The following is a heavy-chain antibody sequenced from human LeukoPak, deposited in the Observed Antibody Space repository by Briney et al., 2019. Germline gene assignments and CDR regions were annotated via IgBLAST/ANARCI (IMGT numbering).Heavy chain of an antibody. CDR2: IYHSGST. D-gene: IGHD6-13*01. V-gene: IGHV4-38-2*02. J-gene: IGHJ5*02. CDR1: GYSIGSGYY. Sequence: SETLSLTCTVSGYSIGSGYYWGWIRQPPGKGLEWIGNIYHSGSTYYNPSLKSRVTISIDTSKNQFSLKLSSVTAADTAIYYCARAYSSSWYLNWFDPWGQGTLVTVSS. CDR3: ARAYSSSWYLNWFDP.